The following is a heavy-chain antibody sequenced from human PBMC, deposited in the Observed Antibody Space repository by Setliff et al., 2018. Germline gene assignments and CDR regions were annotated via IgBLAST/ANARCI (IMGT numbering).Heavy chain of an antibody. Sequence: ASVKVSCKTSGYTFISYGISWVRQAPGQGLEWMGWISTYSGKTHYPQQFKGRVTMTTETSTSTVYMELSGLRSDDTAVYYCARGRSYEGSGYSDDAFDIWGQGTLVTVSS. V-gene: IGHV1-18*01. J-gene: IGHJ3*02. CDR2: ISTYSGKT. CDR3: ARGRSYEGSGYSDDAFDI. D-gene: IGHD5-18*01. CDR1: GYTFISYG.